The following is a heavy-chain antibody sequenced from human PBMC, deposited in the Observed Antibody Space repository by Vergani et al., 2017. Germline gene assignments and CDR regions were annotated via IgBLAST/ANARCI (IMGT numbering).Heavy chain of an antibody. Sequence: QVQLVQSGAEVKKPGSSVKVSCKASGGTFSSYAISWVRQAPGQGLEWMGGIIPIFGTANYAQKFQGRVTITADESTSTAYMELSSLRSEDTAVYYCAKGIGHYSGRSGYYAFDIWGQGTMVTVSS. D-gene: IGHD3-22*01. V-gene: IGHV1-69*12. CDR1: GGTFSSYA. CDR3: AKGIGHYSGRSGYYAFDI. J-gene: IGHJ3*02. CDR2: IIPIFGTA.